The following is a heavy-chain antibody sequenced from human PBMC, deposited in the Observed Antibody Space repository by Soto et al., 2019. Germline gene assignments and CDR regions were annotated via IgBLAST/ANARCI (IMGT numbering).Heavy chain of an antibody. Sequence: ASVKVSCKASGGTFSSYAISWVRQAPGQGLEWMGGIIPIFGTANYAQKFQGGVTITADESTSTAYMELSSLRSEDTAVYYCARXYPPEAATAPYYYGMDVWGQGTTVTVSS. CDR3: ARXYPPEAATAPYYYGMDV. CDR2: IIPIFGTA. CDR1: GGTFSSYA. D-gene: IGHD2-15*01. V-gene: IGHV1-69*01. J-gene: IGHJ6*02.